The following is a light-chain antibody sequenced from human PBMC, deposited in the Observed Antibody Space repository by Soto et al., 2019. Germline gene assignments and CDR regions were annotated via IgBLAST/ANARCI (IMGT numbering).Light chain of an antibody. CDR1: QGLVYSDGNTY. V-gene: IGKV2-30*01. Sequence: DVVMTQSPLSLSVTLGQSASISCKSPQGLVYSDGNTYLNWFHRRPGQSPRRLIYLISRRDSGVPDRFSGSGSGTDFTLTISRVEAEDVGIYYCMQGTHWPWTFGQGTKVE. CDR2: LIS. J-gene: IGKJ1*01. CDR3: MQGTHWPWT.